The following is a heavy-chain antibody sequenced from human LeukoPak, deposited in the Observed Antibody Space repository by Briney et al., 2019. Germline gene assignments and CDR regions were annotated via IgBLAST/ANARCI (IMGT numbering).Heavy chain of an antibody. CDR3: ARVRSYCTNGVCYWDLDY. J-gene: IGHJ4*02. CDR1: GYTFTDYY. V-gene: IGHV1-2*02. D-gene: IGHD2-8*01. CDR2: IDPNSGGT. Sequence: ASVKVSCKASGYTFTDYYMEWVRQAPGQGLEWMGWIDPNSGGTNYAQKFQGRVTMTRDTSISTAYMELSRLRSDDTAVYYCARVRSYCTNGVCYWDLDYWGQETLVTVSS.